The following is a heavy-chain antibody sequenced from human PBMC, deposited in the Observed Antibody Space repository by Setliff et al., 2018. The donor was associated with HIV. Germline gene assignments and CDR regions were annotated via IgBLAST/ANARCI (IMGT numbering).Heavy chain of an antibody. CDR2: IFYRGGT. CDR3: ARATATWLVDN. D-gene: IGHD2-15*01. V-gene: IGHV4-59*01. Sequence: SETLSLTCTVSGAPLSSYYLNWIRQPPGKGLEWIGYIFYRGGTNYNPSLKSRLTISVDAAKNQFSLKLSSVTTADTAVYYCARATATWLVDNWGQGTLVTAPQ. J-gene: IGHJ4*02. CDR1: GAPLSSYY.